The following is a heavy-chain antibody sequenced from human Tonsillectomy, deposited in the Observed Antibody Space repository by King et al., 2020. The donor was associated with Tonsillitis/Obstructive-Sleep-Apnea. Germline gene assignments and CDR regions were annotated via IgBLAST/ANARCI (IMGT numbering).Heavy chain of an antibody. CDR3: TTQYEYYDFWSGYSGSGAFDI. CDR2: IKSKTDGGAT. D-gene: IGHD3-3*01. Sequence: LQLVQSGGGLVKPGGSPRLSCAASGFTFSNAWMSWVRQAPGKGLEWVGRIKSKTDGGATDYAAPVKGRFTISRDDSKNTLYLQMSSLKTEDTAVYYCTTQYEYYDFWSGYSGSGAFDIWGQGTMVTVSS. J-gene: IGHJ3*02. CDR1: GFTFSNAW. V-gene: IGHV3-15*01.